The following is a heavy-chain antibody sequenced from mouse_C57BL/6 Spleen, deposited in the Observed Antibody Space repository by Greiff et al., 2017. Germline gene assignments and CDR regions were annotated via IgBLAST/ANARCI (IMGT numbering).Heavy chain of an antibody. CDR2: IDPSDSYT. Sequence: QVQLQQPGAELVMPGASVKLSCKASVYTFTSYWMHWVKQRPGQGLEWIGEIDPSDSYTNYNQKFKGKSTLNVDKSSSTAYMQLSRLTSAASAVYSCARRLRSNWYFDVWGTGTTVTVSS. J-gene: IGHJ1*03. CDR3: ARRLRSNWYFDV. D-gene: IGHD1-1*01. V-gene: IGHV1-69*01. CDR1: VYTFTSYW.